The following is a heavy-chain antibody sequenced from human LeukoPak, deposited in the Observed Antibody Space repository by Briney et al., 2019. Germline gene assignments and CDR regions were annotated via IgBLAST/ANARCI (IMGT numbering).Heavy chain of an antibody. D-gene: IGHD3-22*01. CDR2: ISSSSSYI. Sequence: GGSLRLSCAASGFTFSSYSMNWVRQAPGKGLEWVSSISSSSSYIYYADSVKGRFTISRDNAKNSLYLQMNSLGAEDTAVYYCARVSREYYYDSSGYAIDYWGQGTLVTVSS. V-gene: IGHV3-21*01. CDR3: ARVSREYYYDSSGYAIDY. CDR1: GFTFSSYS. J-gene: IGHJ4*02.